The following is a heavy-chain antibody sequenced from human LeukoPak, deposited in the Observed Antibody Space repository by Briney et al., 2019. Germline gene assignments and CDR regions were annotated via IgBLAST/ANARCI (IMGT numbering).Heavy chain of an antibody. CDR2: IYTSGST. CDR3: ARESSVDIVVVPAASDWYYFDY. J-gene: IGHJ4*02. Sequence: SETLSLTCTVSGGSISSYYWSWIRQPAGKGLEWIGRIYTSGSTNYNPSLKSRVTMSVDTSKNQFSLKLSSVTAADTAVYYCARESSVDIVVVPAASDWYYFDYWGQGTLVTVSS. D-gene: IGHD2-2*03. V-gene: IGHV4-4*07. CDR1: GGSISSYY.